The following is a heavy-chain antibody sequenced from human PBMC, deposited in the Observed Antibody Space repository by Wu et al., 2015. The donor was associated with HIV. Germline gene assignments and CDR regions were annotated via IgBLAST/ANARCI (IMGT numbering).Heavy chain of an antibody. CDR3: ARDLDIAVKQLHQDEYMDV. CDR1: KYIFTNYD. D-gene: IGHD2-15*01. Sequence: QVQLVQSGTEVKKPGASVKVSCKASKYIFTNYDVNWVRQATGQGLEWMGWMNPNSGNTGYGQKFQGRVTFTRNTSISTAYMELSGLRSDDTAVYYCARDLDIAVKQLHQDEYMDVVGRRTTVDRL. V-gene: IGHV1-8*02. J-gene: IGHJ6*03. CDR2: MNPNSGNT.